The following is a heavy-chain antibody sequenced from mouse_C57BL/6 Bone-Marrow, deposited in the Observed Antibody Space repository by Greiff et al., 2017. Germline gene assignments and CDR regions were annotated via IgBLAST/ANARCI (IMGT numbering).Heavy chain of an antibody. J-gene: IGHJ4*01. CDR1: GFSFNTYA. Sequence: EVQRVESGGGLVQPKGSLKLSCAASGFSFNTYAMNWVRQAPGKGLEWVARIRSKSNNYATYSADSVKDRFTISRDDSESMLYLQMNNLKSEDTAIYYCVRLDGAYEDYAMDYWGQGTSVTVSS. D-gene: IGHD2-13*01. CDR2: IRSKSNNYAT. V-gene: IGHV10-1*01. CDR3: VRLDGAYEDYAMDY.